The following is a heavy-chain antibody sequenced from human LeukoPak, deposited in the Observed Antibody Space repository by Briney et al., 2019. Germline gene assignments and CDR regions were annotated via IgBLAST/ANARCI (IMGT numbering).Heavy chain of an antibody. CDR3: ARDPGVGATTIDY. D-gene: IGHD1-26*01. CDR1: GYIFTSYG. CDR2: IIAYNGNT. J-gene: IGHJ4*02. Sequence: ASVKASCKASGYIFTSYGISWVRRAPGHGRGWWGWIIAYNGNTNYAQKLQGRVTMTTDTSTSTAYMELRSLRSGDTAVYYCARDPGVGATTIDYWSQGTLVTVSS. V-gene: IGHV1-18*01.